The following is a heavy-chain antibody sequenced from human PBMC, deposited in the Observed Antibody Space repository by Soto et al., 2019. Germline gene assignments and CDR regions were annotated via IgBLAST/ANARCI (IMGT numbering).Heavy chain of an antibody. V-gene: IGHV3-23*01. J-gene: IGHJ4*02. Sequence: EVQLLESGGGLVQPGGSLRLSCAASGFTFNRYAMGWVRQAPGKGLEWVAAIMAGGDTTYFADSVRGRFTISRDNSKTPLFLKRNSLRAEETAVYFWAKAHRNLVSPYFDAWGQGALVPVSS. CDR1: GFTFNRYA. D-gene: IGHD1-7*01. CDR2: IMAGGDTT. CDR3: AKAHRNLVSPYFDA.